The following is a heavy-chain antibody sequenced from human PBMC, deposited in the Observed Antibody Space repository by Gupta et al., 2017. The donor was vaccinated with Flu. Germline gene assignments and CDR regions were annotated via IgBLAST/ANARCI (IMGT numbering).Heavy chain of an antibody. Sequence: QVQLQQWGAGLLKPSETLSLTCAVYGGSFSGYYWSWIRQPPGKGLEWIGEINHSGSTNYNPSLKSRVTISVDTSKNQFSLKLSSVTAADTAVYYCATRHSSGWSEDYWGQGTLVTVSS. CDR3: ATRHSSGWSEDY. V-gene: IGHV4-34*01. CDR2: INHSGST. J-gene: IGHJ4*02. D-gene: IGHD6-19*01. CDR1: GGSFSGYY.